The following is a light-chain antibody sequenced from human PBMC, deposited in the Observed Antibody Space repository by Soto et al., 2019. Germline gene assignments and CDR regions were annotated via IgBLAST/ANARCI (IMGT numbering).Light chain of an antibody. V-gene: IGKV1-39*01. CDR2: AAS. J-gene: IGKJ1*01. CDR3: QQSYSSPWT. Sequence: DIQMTQSPSSLSSSVGDRVTITCRASQSISSYLNWYQQKPGKAPKLLIYAASSLQSGVPSRFSGSGSGTDFTLTISSLQPDDFATYYCQQSYSSPWTFGQGTKVDIK. CDR1: QSISSY.